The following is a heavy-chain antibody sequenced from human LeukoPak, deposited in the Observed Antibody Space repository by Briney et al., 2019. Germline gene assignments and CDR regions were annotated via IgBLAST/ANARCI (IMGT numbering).Heavy chain of an antibody. D-gene: IGHD4-23*01. CDR3: AKSTKTTVVTRFDY. V-gene: IGHV3-23*01. CDR1: GFTFSNAW. CDR2: ISGSGGST. Sequence: PGGSLRLSCAASGFTFSNAWMTWVRQAPGKGLEWVSAISGSGGSTYYADSVKGRFTISRDNSKNTLYLQMNSLRAEDTAVYYCAKSTKTTVVTRFDYWGQGTLVTVSS. J-gene: IGHJ4*02.